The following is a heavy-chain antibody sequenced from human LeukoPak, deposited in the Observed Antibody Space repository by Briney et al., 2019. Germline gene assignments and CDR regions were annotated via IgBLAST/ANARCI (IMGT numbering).Heavy chain of an antibody. Sequence: GGSLRLSCAASGFTFSSYSMNWVRQAPGKGLEWVSSISSSSSYIYYADSVEGRFTISRDNAKNSLYLQMNSLRAEDTAVYYCARDRSSSWYYFDYWGQGTLVTVSS. CDR3: ARDRSSSWYYFDY. D-gene: IGHD6-13*01. V-gene: IGHV3-21*01. J-gene: IGHJ4*02. CDR1: GFTFSSYS. CDR2: ISSSSSYI.